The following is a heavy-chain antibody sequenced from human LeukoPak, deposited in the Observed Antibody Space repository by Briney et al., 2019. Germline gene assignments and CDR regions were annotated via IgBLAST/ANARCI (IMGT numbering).Heavy chain of an antibody. J-gene: IGHJ4*02. V-gene: IGHV1-58*02. D-gene: IGHD1-7*01. Sequence: GASVKVSCKASGFTFISSAMQWVRQARGQRLEWIGWIVVASGNTNYAQRFQERVTITRDMSTSTAYMELSSLRSEDTAVYYCGTGSRYGELQSWGQGTLVTVSS. CDR1: GFTFISSA. CDR2: IVVASGNT. CDR3: GTGSRYGELQS.